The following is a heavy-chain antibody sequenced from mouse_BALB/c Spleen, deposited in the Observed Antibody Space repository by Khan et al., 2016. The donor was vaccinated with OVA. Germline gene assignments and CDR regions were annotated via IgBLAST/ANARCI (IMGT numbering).Heavy chain of an antibody. Sequence: VQLQESGPGLVAPSQSLSITCTVSGFSLTSYGVNWVRQPPGKGLEWLGVIWGDGSTNYHSTLMSRLSISKDNSQSQLFLKLSSLQTDDTATYYCARWGTANYYAMDYWGQGTSVTVSS. D-gene: IGHD1-2*01. CDR2: IWGDGST. V-gene: IGHV2-3*01. J-gene: IGHJ4*01. CDR1: GFSLTSYG. CDR3: ARWGTANYYAMDY.